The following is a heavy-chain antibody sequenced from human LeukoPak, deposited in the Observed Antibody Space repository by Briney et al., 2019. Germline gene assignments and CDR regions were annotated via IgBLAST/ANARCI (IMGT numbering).Heavy chain of an antibody. D-gene: IGHD3-22*01. CDR3: AREGSSGYYPS. V-gene: IGHV3-30-3*01. CDR2: ISYDGSEK. CDR1: GFTFSSYA. J-gene: IGHJ4*02. Sequence: GGSLRLSCAASGFTFSSYAMHWVRQAPGKGLEWVAVISYDGSEKHYADPVKGRFTISRDNSKNTLYLQMNSLRAEDTAVYYCAREGSSGYYPSWGQGILVTVSS.